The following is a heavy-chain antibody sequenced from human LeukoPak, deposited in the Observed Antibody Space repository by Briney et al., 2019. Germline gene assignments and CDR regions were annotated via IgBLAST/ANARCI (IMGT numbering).Heavy chain of an antibody. D-gene: IGHD3-9*01. CDR3: ARDKPIYDILTGYYTSNAFDI. CDR1: GFTFSSYG. J-gene: IGHJ3*02. Sequence: GGSLRLSCAASGFTFSSYGIHWVRQAPGKGLEWVAVIWYDGSNKYYADSVKGRFTISRDNSKNTLYLQMNSLRAEDTAVYYCARDKPIYDILTGYYTSNAFDIWGQGTMVTVSS. CDR2: IWYDGSNK. V-gene: IGHV3-33*01.